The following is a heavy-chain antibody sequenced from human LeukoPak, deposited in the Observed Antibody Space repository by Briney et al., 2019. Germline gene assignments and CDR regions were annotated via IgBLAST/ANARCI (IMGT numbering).Heavy chain of an antibody. CDR2: IYYSGST. V-gene: IGHV4-39*07. CDR1: GGSISSSSYY. CDR3: ARADRLRGGPVGY. D-gene: IGHD4-17*01. Sequence: PSETLSLTCTVSGGSISSSSYYWGWIRQPPGKGLEWIGSIYYSGSTNYNPSLKSRVTISVDTSKNQFSLKLSSVTAADTAVYYCARADRLRGGPVGYWGQGTLVTVSS. J-gene: IGHJ4*02.